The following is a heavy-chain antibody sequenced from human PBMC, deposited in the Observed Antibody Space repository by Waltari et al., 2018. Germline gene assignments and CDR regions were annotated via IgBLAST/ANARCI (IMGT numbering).Heavy chain of an antibody. D-gene: IGHD6-6*01. V-gene: IGHV3-9*01. CDR2: ISWKSGST. J-gene: IGHJ4*02. Sequence: EVQLVESGGGLVQPGRSLRLSCAASGVSFDDYALHWVRQAPGKGLEWVSGISWKSGSTAYADSVEGRFTISRDNAKNSLYLQMHSLRPEDTALYYCVKDRGLYSSSSGLDYWGQGTLVTVSS. CDR1: GVSFDDYA. CDR3: VKDRGLYSSSSGLDY.